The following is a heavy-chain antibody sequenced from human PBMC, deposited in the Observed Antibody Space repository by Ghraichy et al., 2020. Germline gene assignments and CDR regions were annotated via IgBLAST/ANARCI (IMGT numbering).Heavy chain of an antibody. CDR2: ISYDGSNK. CDR3: AKDGEEVGATRYFDY. V-gene: IGHV3-30*18. D-gene: IGHD1-26*01. CDR1: GFTFSSYG. J-gene: IGHJ4*02. Sequence: GESLNISCAASGFTFSSYGMHWVRQAPGKGLEWVAVISYDGSNKYYADSVKGRFTISRDNSKNTLYLQMNSLRAEDTAVYYCAKDGEEVGATRYFDYWGQGTLVTVSS.